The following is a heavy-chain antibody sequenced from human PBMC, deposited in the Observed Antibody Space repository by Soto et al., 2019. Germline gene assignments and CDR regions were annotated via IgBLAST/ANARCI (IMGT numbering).Heavy chain of an antibody. Sequence: SVKVSCKASGGTFSSYAISWVRQAPGQGLEWMGGIIPIFGTANYAQKFQGRVTITADESTSTAYMELSSLRSEDTAVYYCARVRGYYDSSGYQRSNWFDPWGQGTLVIVSS. D-gene: IGHD3-22*01. J-gene: IGHJ5*02. CDR3: ARVRGYYDSSGYQRSNWFDP. CDR2: IIPIFGTA. V-gene: IGHV1-69*13. CDR1: GGTFSSYA.